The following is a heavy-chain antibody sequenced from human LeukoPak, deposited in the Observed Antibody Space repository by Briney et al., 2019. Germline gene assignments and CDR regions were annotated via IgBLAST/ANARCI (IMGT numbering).Heavy chain of an antibody. CDR2: IKQDGSEK. J-gene: IGHJ3*02. CDR1: GFTFSSYW. D-gene: IGHD3-10*01. Sequence: PGGSQRLSCAASGFTFSSYWMSWVRQAPGKGLEWVANIKQDGSEKYYVDSMKGRFTISRDNAKKSLYLQMNSLRAEDTAVYYCARGDYYGSGSSFIDAFDIWGQGTMVTVSS. CDR3: ARGDYYGSGSSFIDAFDI. V-gene: IGHV3-7*04.